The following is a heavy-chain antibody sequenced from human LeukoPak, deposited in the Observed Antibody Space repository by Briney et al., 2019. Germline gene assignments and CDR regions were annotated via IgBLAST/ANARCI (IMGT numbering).Heavy chain of an antibody. J-gene: IGHJ6*02. D-gene: IGHD6-19*01. V-gene: IGHV1-69*04. Sequence: SVKVSCKASGGTFSSYAISWVRQAPGQGLEWMGRIIPNLGIANYAQKFQGRVTITADKSTSTAYMELSSLRSEDTAVYYCARAVAGTAYYHYYGMDVWGQGTTVTVSS. CDR1: GGTFSSYA. CDR3: ARAVAGTAYYHYYGMDV. CDR2: IIPNLGIA.